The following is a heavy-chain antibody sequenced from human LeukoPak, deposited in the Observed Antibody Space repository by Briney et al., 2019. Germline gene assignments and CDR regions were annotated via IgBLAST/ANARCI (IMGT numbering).Heavy chain of an antibody. CDR1: GLTFSSYE. Sequence: GGSLRLSCTASGLTFSSYEMNWVRQAPGKGLEWVSYISSSGGTTYYADSVKGRFSISRDNAKNSLYLQMNSLRAEDTAVYYCARGAAGYVGASSFDYWGQGTLVTVSS. D-gene: IGHD1-26*01. CDR3: ARGAAGYVGASSFDY. CDR2: ISSSGGTT. J-gene: IGHJ4*02. V-gene: IGHV3-48*03.